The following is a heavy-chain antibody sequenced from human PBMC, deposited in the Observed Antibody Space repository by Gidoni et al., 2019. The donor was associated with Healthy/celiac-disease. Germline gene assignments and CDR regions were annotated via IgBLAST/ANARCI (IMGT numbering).Heavy chain of an antibody. CDR2: IWYDGSNK. Sequence: QVQLVESGGGVVQPGRSLRLSCAASGFTFSSYGMHWGRQAPGKGLEWVAVIWYDGSNKYYADSVKGRFTISRDNSKNTLYLQMNSLRAEDTAVYYCARARTTVTTLCCGMDVWGQGTTVTVSS. CDR1: GFTFSSYG. CDR3: ARARTTVTTLCCGMDV. D-gene: IGHD4-17*01. V-gene: IGHV3-33*01. J-gene: IGHJ6*02.